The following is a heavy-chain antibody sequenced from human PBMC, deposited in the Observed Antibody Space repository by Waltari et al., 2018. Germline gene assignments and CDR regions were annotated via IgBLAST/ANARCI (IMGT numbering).Heavy chain of an antibody. D-gene: IGHD6-19*01. V-gene: IGHV1-2*02. CDR3: ARDRWQPYGSGWYGDDY. CDR1: GYTFTGYY. J-gene: IGHJ4*02. CDR2: INPNSGGT. Sequence: QVQLVQSGAEVKKPGASVKVSCKASGYTFTGYYMHWVRQAPGQGLEWMGWINPNSGGTNYAQKFQGRVTMTRDTSISTAYMELSRLRSDDTAVYYGARDRWQPYGSGWYGDDYWGQGTLVTVSS.